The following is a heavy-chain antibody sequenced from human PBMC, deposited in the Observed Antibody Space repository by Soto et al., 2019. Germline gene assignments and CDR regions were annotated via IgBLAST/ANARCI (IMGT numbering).Heavy chain of an antibody. CDR1: GFTFRKYW. CDR3: AIPARGDDYSA. J-gene: IGHJ1*01. Sequence: EIQLVESGGGLVQPGGSLRLSCAASGFTFRKYWMNWARQAPGKGLEWVANIKQDGCEIYYVDAVKGRFTISRDNAENSLYLQMNSLRAEDTAVYYCAIPARGDDYSAWGQGTLVTVSS. CDR2: IKQDGCEI. V-gene: IGHV3-7*01. D-gene: IGHD4-4*01.